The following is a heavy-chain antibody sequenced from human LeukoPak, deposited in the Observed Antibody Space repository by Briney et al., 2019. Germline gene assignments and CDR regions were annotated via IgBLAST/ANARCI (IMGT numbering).Heavy chain of an antibody. CDR1: GFTFSSYS. CDR3: AILSSGVDY. Sequence: GGSLRLSCAASGFTFSSYSMKWVRQAPGKGLEWVSSISSSSSYIYYADSVKGRFTISRDNAKNSLYLQMNSLRAEDTAVYYCAILSSGVDYWGQGTLVTVSS. V-gene: IGHV3-21*01. D-gene: IGHD6-19*01. CDR2: ISSSSSYI. J-gene: IGHJ4*02.